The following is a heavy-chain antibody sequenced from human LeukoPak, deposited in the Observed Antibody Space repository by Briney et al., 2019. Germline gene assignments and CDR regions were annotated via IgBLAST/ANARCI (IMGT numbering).Heavy chain of an antibody. CDR3: ARVVGGATTYYHIDV. J-gene: IGHJ6*03. CDR2: INNYNGKT. V-gene: IGHV1-18*01. Sequence: ASVKVSCKASGYTFTNYDISWVRQAPGQGREWKGWINNYNGKTHYAQNVLGRVTITTDKSTGTAYMELGSLTSDDTAVYSCARVVGGATTYYHIDVWGKGTPVTVSS. D-gene: IGHD1-26*01. CDR1: GYTFTNYD.